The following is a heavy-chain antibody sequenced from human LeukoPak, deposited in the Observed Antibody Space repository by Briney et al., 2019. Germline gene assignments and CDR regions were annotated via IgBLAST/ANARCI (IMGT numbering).Heavy chain of an antibody. CDR3: ARQGYDYVWGRGAFDY. Sequence: SETLSLTCAVYGGSFSGYYWSWIRQPPGKGLEWIGEINHSGSTNYNPSLKSRVTISVDTSKNQFSLKLSSVTAADTAVYYCARQGYDYVWGRGAFDYWGQGTLVTVSS. J-gene: IGHJ4*02. CDR2: INHSGST. D-gene: IGHD3-16*01. V-gene: IGHV4-34*01. CDR1: GGSFSGYY.